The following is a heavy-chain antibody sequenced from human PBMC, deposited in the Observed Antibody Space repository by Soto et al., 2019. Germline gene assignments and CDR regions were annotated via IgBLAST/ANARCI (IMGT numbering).Heavy chain of an antibody. CDR3: AREDYDILTGYRFDY. V-gene: IGHV1-18*01. J-gene: IGHJ4*02. Sequence: QVQLVQSGAEVKKPGASVKVSCKASGYTFTSYGISWVRQAPGQGLEWMGWISAYNGNTNYAQKLQGRVTMTTDTSTSTSYMELRSLRSDDTAVYYGAREDYDILTGYRFDYWGQGTLVTVSS. CDR2: ISAYNGNT. D-gene: IGHD3-9*01. CDR1: GYTFTSYG.